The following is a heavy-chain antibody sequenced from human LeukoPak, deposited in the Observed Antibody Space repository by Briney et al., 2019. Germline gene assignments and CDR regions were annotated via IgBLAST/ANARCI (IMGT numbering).Heavy chain of an antibody. CDR1: GDSMSSSNYY. CDR3: ARTVYYYDSSGYYYLPQPDYFDY. CDR2: IYYHGTT. J-gene: IGHJ4*02. D-gene: IGHD3-22*01. V-gene: IGHV4-39*01. Sequence: SETLSLTCSVSGDSMSSSNYYWGWIRQSPGKGLEWIGSIYYHGTTYYNPSLKSRVTISVNTPKNQLSLKLSSVTAADTAVYYCARTVYYYDSSGYYYLPQPDYFDYWGQGTLVTVSS.